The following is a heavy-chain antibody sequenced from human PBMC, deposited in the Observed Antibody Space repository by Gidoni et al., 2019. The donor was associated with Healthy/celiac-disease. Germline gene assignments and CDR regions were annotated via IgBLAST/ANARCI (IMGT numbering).Heavy chain of an antibody. CDR3: ARDQRVVRGVIITGGMDV. CDR2: IWYDGSNK. Sequence: QVQLVESGGGVVQPGRSLRLSCAASGFTFSSYGMHWVRQAPGKGLEWVAVIWYDGSNKYYADSVKGRFTISRDNSKNTLYLQMNSLRAEDTAVYYCARDQRVVRGVIITGGMDVWGQGTTVTVSS. J-gene: IGHJ6*02. CDR1: GFTFSSYG. V-gene: IGHV3-33*01. D-gene: IGHD3-10*01.